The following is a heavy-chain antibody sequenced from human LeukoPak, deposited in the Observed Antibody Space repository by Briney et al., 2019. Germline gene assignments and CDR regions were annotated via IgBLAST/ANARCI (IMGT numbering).Heavy chain of an antibody. CDR2: ISGGGGSA. Sequence: GGSLRLSCAASGFTFSSYAMSWVRQAPGKGLEWVSAISGGGGSADYADSVKDRFTISRDNSKNTLYLQMNSLRAEDTAVYYCAKLNSGSYHSTNFDYWGQGTLVTVSS. V-gene: IGHV3-23*01. D-gene: IGHD1-26*01. CDR3: AKLNSGSYHSTNFDY. CDR1: GFTFSSYA. J-gene: IGHJ4*02.